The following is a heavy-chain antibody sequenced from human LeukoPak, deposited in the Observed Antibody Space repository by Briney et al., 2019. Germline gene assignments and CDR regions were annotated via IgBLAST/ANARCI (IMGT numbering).Heavy chain of an antibody. Sequence: SETLSLICTVSGGSISSSSYYWGWVRQPPGKGLEWIGSIYYSGSTYYNPSLKSRVTISVDTSKNQFSLKLSSVTAADTAVYYCARQEYYYDSSGYWPCYFDYWGQGTLVTVSS. CDR1: GGSISSSSYY. J-gene: IGHJ4*02. CDR2: IYYSGST. CDR3: ARQEYYYDSSGYWPCYFDY. V-gene: IGHV4-39*01. D-gene: IGHD3-22*01.